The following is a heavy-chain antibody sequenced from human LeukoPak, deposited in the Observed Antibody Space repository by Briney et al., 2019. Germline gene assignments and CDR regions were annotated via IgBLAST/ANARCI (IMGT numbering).Heavy chain of an antibody. CDR2: MNPNSGNT. V-gene: IGHV1-8*01. Sequence: ASVKVSCKASGYTFTSCDINWVRQATGQGLEWMGWMNPNSGNTGYAQKFQGRVTMTRNTSISTAYMELSSLRSEDTAVYYCARGRLLWFGELLSHGAFDIWGQGTMVTVSS. J-gene: IGHJ3*02. D-gene: IGHD3-10*01. CDR3: ARGRLLWFGELLSHGAFDI. CDR1: GYTFTSCD.